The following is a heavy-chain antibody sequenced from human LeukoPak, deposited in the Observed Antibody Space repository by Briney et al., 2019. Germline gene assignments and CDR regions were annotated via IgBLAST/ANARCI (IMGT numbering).Heavy chain of an antibody. CDR2: IYYSGST. Sequence: SETLSLTCTVSGGSISSYYWSWIRQPPGKGLEWIGYIYYSGSTNYNPSLKSRVTISVDTSKNQFSLKLSSVTAADTAVYYCARGLGDGTSVDYWGQGTLVTVSS. V-gene: IGHV4-59*01. CDR1: GGSISSYY. D-gene: IGHD1-7*01. J-gene: IGHJ4*02. CDR3: ARGLGDGTSVDY.